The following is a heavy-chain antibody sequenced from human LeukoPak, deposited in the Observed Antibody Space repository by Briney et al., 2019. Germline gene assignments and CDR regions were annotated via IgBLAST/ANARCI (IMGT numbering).Heavy chain of an antibody. CDR2: TNEDGSIT. J-gene: IGHJ4*02. D-gene: IGHD1-26*01. V-gene: IGHV3-74*01. CDR1: GFNFNTYW. Sequence: PGGSLRLSCAASGFNFNTYWMHWVRQVPGKGLVWVSCTNEDGSITNYAESVKGRFTTSRDNAKDTLHLQMSSLRAEDTAIYYCARDLGGRAGYWGQGTLVTVSS. CDR3: ARDLGGRAGY.